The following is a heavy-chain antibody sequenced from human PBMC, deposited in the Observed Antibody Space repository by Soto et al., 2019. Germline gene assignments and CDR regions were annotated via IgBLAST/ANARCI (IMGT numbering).Heavy chain of an antibody. V-gene: IGHV4-31*03. CDR3: ARVEGATSP. J-gene: IGHJ5*02. D-gene: IGHD1-26*01. CDR2: IYYSGST. CDR1: GGSINNGGYY. Sequence: SEILSLTCTVSGGSINNGGYYWSWIRQHPGSGLEWIGYIYYSGSTYYNPSLKSRVTISVDTSKNQFSLKLSSVTAADTAVYYCARVEGATSPWGQGTLVTVSS.